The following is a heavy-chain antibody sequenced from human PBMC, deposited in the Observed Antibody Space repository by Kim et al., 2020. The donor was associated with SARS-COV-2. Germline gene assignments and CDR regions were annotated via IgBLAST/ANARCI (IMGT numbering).Heavy chain of an antibody. CDR2: INHSGST. CDR1: GGSFSGYY. Sequence: SETLSLTCAVYGGSFSGYYWSWIRQPPGKGLEWMGEINHSGSTNYNPSLKSRVTISVDTSKNQFSLKLSSVTAADTAVYYCARGRITIFGVVKPSCDYWG. D-gene: IGHD3-3*01. CDR3: ARGRITIFGVVKPSCDY. V-gene: IGHV4-34*01. J-gene: IGHJ4*01.